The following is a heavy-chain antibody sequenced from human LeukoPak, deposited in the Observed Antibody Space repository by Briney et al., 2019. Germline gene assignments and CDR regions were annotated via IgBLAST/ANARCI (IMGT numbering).Heavy chain of an antibody. D-gene: IGHD2-15*01. CDR2: IKQDGSQK. CDR3: ARASLSSLLTFDY. CDR1: GFTFSSYE. Sequence: SGGSLRLSCAASGFTFSSYEMNWVRQAPGKGLEWVAIIKQDGSQKFYLDSVRGRFTISTDTANNSLYLLMNSLRAEDTAVYYCARASLSSLLTFDYWGQGTLVTVSS. V-gene: IGHV3-7*01. J-gene: IGHJ4*02.